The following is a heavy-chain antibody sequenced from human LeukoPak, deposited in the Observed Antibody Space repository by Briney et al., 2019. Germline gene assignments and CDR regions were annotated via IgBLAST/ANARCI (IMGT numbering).Heavy chain of an antibody. CDR1: GFTFSSSA. D-gene: IGHD6-19*01. CDR3: ARGQWLVTSSFDS. Sequence: GGSLRLSCAASGFTFSSSAMNWVRQTPEKGLEWVSALSGSGGATYYADSVKDRFTISRDNSRNTLYLQMSSLRAEDTALYYCARGQWLVTSSFDSWGQGTLVTVSS. V-gene: IGHV3-23*01. J-gene: IGHJ4*02. CDR2: LSGSGGAT.